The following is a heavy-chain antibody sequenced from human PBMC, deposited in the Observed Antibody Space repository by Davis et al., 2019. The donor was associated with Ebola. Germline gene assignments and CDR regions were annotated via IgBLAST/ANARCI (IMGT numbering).Heavy chain of an antibody. J-gene: IGHJ4*02. Sequence: SETLSLTCAVYGGSFSGYYWSWIRQPPGTGLEWIGEINHSGSTNYNPSLKSRVTISVDTSKNQFSLKMSSVTAADTAVYYCARHLNTKRLNYYDSSGSLEYWGQGTLVTVSS. V-gene: IGHV4-34*01. CDR2: INHSGST. CDR1: GGSFSGYY. CDR3: ARHLNTKRLNYYDSSGSLEY. D-gene: IGHD3-22*01.